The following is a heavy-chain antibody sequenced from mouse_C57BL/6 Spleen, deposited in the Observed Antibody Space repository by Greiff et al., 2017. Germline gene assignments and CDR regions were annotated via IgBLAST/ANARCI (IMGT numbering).Heavy chain of an antibody. CDR2: IYPGDGDT. D-gene: IGHD1-1*01. CDR1: GYAFSSSW. Sequence: VQLQQSGPELVKPGASVKISCKASGYAFSSSWMNWVKQRPGKGLEWIGRIYPGDGDTNYNGKFKGKATLTADKSSSTADMQLSSLTSEDSAVYFCARYYGIYFDYWGQGTTLTVSS. CDR3: ARYYGIYFDY. J-gene: IGHJ2*01. V-gene: IGHV1-82*01.